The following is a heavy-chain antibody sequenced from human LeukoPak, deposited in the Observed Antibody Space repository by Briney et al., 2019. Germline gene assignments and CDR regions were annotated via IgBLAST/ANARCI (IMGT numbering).Heavy chain of an antibody. CDR2: IYHSGNT. CDR3: VRVQNYAFDY. Sequence: SETLSLTCTVSGYSISSGYCWGWIRQPPGKGLEWIGSIYHSGNTYYNPSLKSRVTISIDTSKNQFSLKLSSVTAPDTAVYYCVRVQNYAFDYWGQGTLVTVSS. V-gene: IGHV4-38-2*02. D-gene: IGHD1-7*01. CDR1: GYSISSGYC. J-gene: IGHJ4*02.